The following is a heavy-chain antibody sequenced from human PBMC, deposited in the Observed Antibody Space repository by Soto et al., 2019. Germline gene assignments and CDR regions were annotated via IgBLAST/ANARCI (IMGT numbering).Heavy chain of an antibody. CDR3: ASLGVGDWANYYYYYGMDV. CDR1: GFTFSVYA. Sequence: EVQLLESGGGFVQPGGSLRLSCAATGFTFSVYAMTWVRQAPGKGLEWVSAVTANGGSTYSEDSVKGRFTICRDNSKNPLFLQMSSLRAEDTAVYYCASLGVGDWANYYYYYGMDVWGQGTTVTVSS. V-gene: IGHV3-23*01. D-gene: IGHD2-21*02. CDR2: VTANGGST. J-gene: IGHJ6*02.